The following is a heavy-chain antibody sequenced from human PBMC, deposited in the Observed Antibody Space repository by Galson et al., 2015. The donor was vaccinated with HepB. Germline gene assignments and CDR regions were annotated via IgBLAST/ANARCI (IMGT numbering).Heavy chain of an antibody. J-gene: IGHJ4*02. V-gene: IGHV3-7*01. CDR3: ARARREDYTTFYFDF. CDR2: IKQDGSDS. CDR1: GFTFDTSW. D-gene: IGHD5-24*01. Sequence: SLRLSCAVSGFTFDTSWMTWVRQAPGKGLEWVANIKQDGSDSYYVDSVKGRFTISRDNPKNSLYLQMDSLRVEDTGVYYCARARREDYTTFYFDFWGQGALVSVSS.